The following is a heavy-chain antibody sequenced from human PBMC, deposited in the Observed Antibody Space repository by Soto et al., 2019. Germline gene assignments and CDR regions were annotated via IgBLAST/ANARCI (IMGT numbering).Heavy chain of an antibody. Sequence: SGGGLVQPGGSLRLSCAASGFTFSSYSMNWVRQAPGKGLEWVSYISSSSSTIYYADSVKGRFTISRDNAKNSLYLQMNSLRAEDTAVYYCASASSWSFDYWGQGTLVTVSS. CDR2: ISSSSSTI. CDR1: GFTFSSYS. D-gene: IGHD6-13*01. J-gene: IGHJ4*02. CDR3: ASASSWSFDY. V-gene: IGHV3-48*01.